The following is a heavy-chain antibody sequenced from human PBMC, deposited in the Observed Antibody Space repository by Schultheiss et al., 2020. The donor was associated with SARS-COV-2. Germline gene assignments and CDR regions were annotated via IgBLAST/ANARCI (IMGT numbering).Heavy chain of an antibody. CDR1: GFTFSDYY. J-gene: IGHJ6*02. CDR3: ARDLDSGYDYSYGMDV. Sequence: GGSLRLSCTASGFTFSDYYMSWIRQAPGKGLEWVSYISSRSSYTNYADSVKGRFTISRDNAKNSLYLQMNSLRAEDTAVYYCARDLDSGYDYSYGMDVWGQGTTVTVSS. V-gene: IGHV3-11*06. CDR2: ISSRSSYT. D-gene: IGHD5-12*01.